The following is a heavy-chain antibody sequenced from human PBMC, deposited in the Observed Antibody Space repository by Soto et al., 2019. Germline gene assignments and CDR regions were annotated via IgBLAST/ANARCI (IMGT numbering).Heavy chain of an antibody. CDR3: ARDHKSGGYYYYGMDV. CDR1: GGTFSSYA. CDR2: IIPIFGTA. V-gene: IGHV1-69*13. J-gene: IGHJ6*02. Sequence: GASVKVSCKASGGTFSSYAISWVRQAPGQGLEWMGGIIPIFGTANYAQKFQGRVTITADESTSTAYMELSSLRSEDTAVYYCARDHKSGGYYYYGMDVWGQGTTVTVS. D-gene: IGHD6-25*01.